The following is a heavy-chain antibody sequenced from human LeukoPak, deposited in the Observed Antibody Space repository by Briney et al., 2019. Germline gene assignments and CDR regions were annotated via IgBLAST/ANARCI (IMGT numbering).Heavy chain of an antibody. Sequence: PGGSLRLSCAASGFTFKTHAMSWVRQAPGNGLEWVSRIDDSGVIRSYADSVKGRFTISRDNSKNTLYLQMNSLRAEDTAVYYCAKNLAGYSSGWYSDYWGQGTLVTVSS. CDR2: IDDSGVIR. J-gene: IGHJ4*02. CDR1: GFTFKTHA. V-gene: IGHV3-23*01. D-gene: IGHD6-19*01. CDR3: AKNLAGYSSGWYSDY.